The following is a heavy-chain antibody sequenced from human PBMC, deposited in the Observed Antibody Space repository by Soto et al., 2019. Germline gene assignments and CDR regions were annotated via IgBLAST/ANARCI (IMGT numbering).Heavy chain of an antibody. CDR3: ARGGGVGVAGSAAFDM. J-gene: IGHJ3*02. Sequence: QLHLVQSGAVVKKPGASVTVSCSASGYPVTAYYMHWVRQAPGRGLEWMGGINPATGAAKYTQTFQGRVTLTRETSKGTGFMEPSGLTSEDTAVFYCARGGGVGVAGSAAFDMWGQGTLVTVSS. V-gene: IGHV1-2*02. CDR1: GYPVTAYY. CDR2: INPATGAA. D-gene: IGHD3-3*01.